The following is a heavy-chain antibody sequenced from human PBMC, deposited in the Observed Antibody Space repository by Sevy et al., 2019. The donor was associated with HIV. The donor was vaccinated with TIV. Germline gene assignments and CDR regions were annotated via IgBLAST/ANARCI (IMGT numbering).Heavy chain of an antibody. CDR2: IKSKTDCGTT. V-gene: IGHV3-15*05. CDR1: GFTFSNAW. D-gene: IGHD2-15*01. CDR3: TTDPGYCSGGSCYNDAFDI. J-gene: IGHJ3*02. Sequence: GGSLRLSCAASGFTFSNAWMSWVRQAPGKGLEWVGRIKSKTDCGTTDYAAPVKGRFTISRDDSKNTLYLQMNSLKTEDTAVYYCTTDPGYCSGGSCYNDAFDIWGQGTMVTVSS.